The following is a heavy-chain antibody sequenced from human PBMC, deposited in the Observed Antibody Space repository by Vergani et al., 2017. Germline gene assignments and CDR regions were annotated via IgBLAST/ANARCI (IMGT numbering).Heavy chain of an antibody. CDR3: ARDRMGVRFRQPHYYGMDV. V-gene: IGHV1-18*01. Sequence: QVQLVQSGAEVKKPGASVKVSCKASGYTFSTYGISWVRQAPGQGLEWMGWISAYNGNTNYPEKFQGRHTMTTDTSTRTAYMELRSLRSDDTAVYYCARDRMGVRFRQPHYYGMDVWGQGTTVTVSS. J-gene: IGHJ6*02. CDR2: ISAYNGNT. D-gene: IGHD1-14*01. CDR1: GYTFSTYG.